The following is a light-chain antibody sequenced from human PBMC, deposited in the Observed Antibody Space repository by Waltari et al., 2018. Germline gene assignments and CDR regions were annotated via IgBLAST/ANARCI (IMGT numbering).Light chain of an antibody. CDR1: SSDVGGYNY. CDR2: DVS. Sequence: QSALTQPASVSGSPGQSITISCTGTSSDVGGYNYVSWYQQHPGKVPKLLIFDVSNLPSGVSHRFSGSKSGNTASLTISGLQAEDESDYYCCSFTSRSTWVFGGGTKLTVL. CDR3: CSFTSRSTWV. V-gene: IGLV2-14*01. J-gene: IGLJ3*02.